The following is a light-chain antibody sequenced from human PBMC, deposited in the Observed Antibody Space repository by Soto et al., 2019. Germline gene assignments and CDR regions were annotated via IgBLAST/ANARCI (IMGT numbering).Light chain of an antibody. CDR2: DAS. CDR1: QSVRSN. CDR3: HQRAVWPPT. Sequence: EVELTQSPDILSVSPGETATLSCRASQSVRSNLAWYQQKPGQAPSRLISDASNRATGIPDRFSGSGSGTDFTLTITSLEPEDFAVYYCHQRAVWPPTFGGGTTVEIK. J-gene: IGKJ4*01. V-gene: IGKV3-11*01.